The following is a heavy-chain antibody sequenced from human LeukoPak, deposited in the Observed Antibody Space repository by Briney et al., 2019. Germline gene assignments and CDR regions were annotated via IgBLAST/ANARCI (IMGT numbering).Heavy chain of an antibody. CDR2: IRSSGSEA. J-gene: IGHJ6*03. D-gene: IGHD3-10*01. CDR1: GFTFSKYY. Sequence: GGSLRLSCAASGFTFSKYYMTWIRQAPGKGLEWVSHIRSSGSEAYYADSVKGRFTISRDNAKDSLYLQMNSLRAEDTAVYYCARARSGSGSIDYYYYMDVLGKGTTVTVSS. V-gene: IGHV3-11*01. CDR3: ARARSGSGSIDYYYYMDV.